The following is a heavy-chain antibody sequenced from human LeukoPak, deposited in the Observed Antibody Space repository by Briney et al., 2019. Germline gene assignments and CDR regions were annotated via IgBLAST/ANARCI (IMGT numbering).Heavy chain of an antibody. Sequence: PGRSLRLSCAASGFTFSSYGMHWVRQAPGKGLEWVAVIWYDGSNKYYADSVKGRFTISRDNSKNTLYLQMNSLRAEDTAVYYCAKKLSGSGWIFDYWGQGTLVTVSS. CDR1: GFTFSSYG. J-gene: IGHJ4*02. D-gene: IGHD6-19*01. CDR2: IWYDGSNK. CDR3: AKKLSGSGWIFDY. V-gene: IGHV3-33*06.